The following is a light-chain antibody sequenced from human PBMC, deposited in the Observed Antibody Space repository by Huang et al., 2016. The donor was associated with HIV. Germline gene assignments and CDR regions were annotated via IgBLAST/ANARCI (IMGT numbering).Light chain of an antibody. CDR1: QSVSSSN. V-gene: IGKV3-20*01. J-gene: IGKJ4*01. Sequence: EIVLTQSPGTLSLSPGERATLACRASQSVSSSNLAWYQQKPGQAPRLLIYGASSRATGIPDSFSCSGSGTDFTLTISRLEPEDFAVYYCQQYGSPPLTFGGGTKVEIK. CDR2: GAS. CDR3: QQYGSPPLT.